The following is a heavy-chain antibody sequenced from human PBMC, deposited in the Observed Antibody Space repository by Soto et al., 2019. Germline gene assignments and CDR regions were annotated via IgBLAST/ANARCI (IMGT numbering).Heavy chain of an antibody. V-gene: IGHV2-26*03. Sequence: SGPTLVNPTETLTLTCTISGFSPSNGRMGVSWIRQPPGRALEWLAHFFSDVERSYSTSMQSRLTMSQDTSGTQVVLTMTNMDPQDTGTYYCAHLNTRGYYFDSWGQGALVTVSS. CDR3: AHLNTRGYYFDS. J-gene: IGHJ4*02. CDR1: GFSPSNGRMG. CDR2: FFSDVER. D-gene: IGHD2-15*01.